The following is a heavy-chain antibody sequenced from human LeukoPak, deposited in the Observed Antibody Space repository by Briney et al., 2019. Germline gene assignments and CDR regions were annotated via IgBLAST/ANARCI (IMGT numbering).Heavy chain of an antibody. V-gene: IGHV3-33*01. CDR2: IWYDGSNQ. D-gene: IGHD1-26*01. CDR3: ATDRNSGKYYDY. J-gene: IGHJ4*02. Sequence: RGSLRLSCAASGLTFRNYGMHWVPQAPGKGLEWVAVIWYDGSNQYYLDSVKGRFTVSRDNAKNTLYLQMNSLRAEDTAVYYCATDRNSGKYYDYWGQGTLVTVSS. CDR1: GLTFRNYG.